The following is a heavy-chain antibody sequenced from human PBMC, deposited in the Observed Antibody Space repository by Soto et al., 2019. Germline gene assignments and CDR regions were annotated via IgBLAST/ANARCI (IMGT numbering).Heavy chain of an antibody. CDR1: GFTVSSNY. CDR3: ARDRHGINWFDP. CDR2: IYSGGST. Sequence: GGSLRLSCAASGFTVSSNYMSWVRQAPGKGLEWVSVIYSGGSTYYADSVKGRFTISRDDSKNTLYLQMNSLRAEDTAVYYCARDRHGINWFDPWGKGTLVTVSS. J-gene: IGHJ5*02. D-gene: IGHD2-21*01. V-gene: IGHV3-53*01.